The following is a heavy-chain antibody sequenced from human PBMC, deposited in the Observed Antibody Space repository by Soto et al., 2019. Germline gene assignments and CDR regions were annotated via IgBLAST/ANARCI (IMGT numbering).Heavy chain of an antibody. CDR1: GFTFSSSA. V-gene: IGHV3-23*01. Sequence: EVQLLESGGGLVQPGGSLRLTCAASGFTFSSSAMTWVRQAPGKGLEWVSGLSGSGGSTHYADSVKGRFTISRDNSKSQLYLQINSLRAEDTAVYYCAKKDCSRTSCSSPYYYYFTGVWGKGTTVAVSS. CDR3: AKKDCSRTSCSSPYYYYFTGV. J-gene: IGHJ6*03. CDR2: LSGSGGST. D-gene: IGHD2-2*01.